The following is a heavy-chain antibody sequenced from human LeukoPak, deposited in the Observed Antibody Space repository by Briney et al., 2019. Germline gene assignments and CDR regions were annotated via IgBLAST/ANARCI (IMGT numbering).Heavy chain of an antibody. CDR1: GGSFSGYY. Sequence: SETLSLTCAVYGGSFSGYYWSWIRQPPGKGLEWIGEINHSGSTNYNPSLKSRVTISVDTSKNQFSLKLSSVTAADTAVYYCARRKYCGGDCSFDYWGQGTLVTVSS. D-gene: IGHD2-21*01. CDR2: INHSGST. V-gene: IGHV4-34*01. J-gene: IGHJ4*02. CDR3: ARRKYCGGDCSFDY.